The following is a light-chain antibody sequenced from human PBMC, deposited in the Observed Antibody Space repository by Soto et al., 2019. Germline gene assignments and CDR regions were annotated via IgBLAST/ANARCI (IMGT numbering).Light chain of an antibody. Sequence: ETVLTQSPDTMSLSPGERATLSCQATQSVNNDYLAWNQQRPGLAPRLLIFGASGRATGIPDRFSGSGSGTYFTLTISRLEPEDFGIYYCQQYGTSPLTLGGGAKVDIK. V-gene: IGKV3-20*01. CDR2: GAS. CDR3: QQYGTSPLT. J-gene: IGKJ4*02. CDR1: QSVNNDY.